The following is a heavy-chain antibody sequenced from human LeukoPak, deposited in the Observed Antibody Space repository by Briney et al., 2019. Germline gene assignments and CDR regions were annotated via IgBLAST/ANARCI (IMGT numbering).Heavy chain of an antibody. CDR3: ARDRNGGWYYYDSSGYYSDY. CDR2: ISAYNGNT. D-gene: IGHD3-22*01. Sequence: ASVKVSCKASGYTFTSYGISWVRQASGQGLEWMGWISAYNGNTNYAQKLQGRVTMTTDTSTSTAYMELRSLRSDDTAVYYCARDRNGGWYYYDSSGYYSDYWGQGTLVTVSS. CDR1: GYTFTSYG. J-gene: IGHJ4*02. V-gene: IGHV1-18*01.